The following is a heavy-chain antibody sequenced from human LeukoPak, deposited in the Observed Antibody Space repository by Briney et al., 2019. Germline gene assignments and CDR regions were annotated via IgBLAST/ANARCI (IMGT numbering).Heavy chain of an antibody. CDR1: GFTFGDYA. CDR3: AKLGQPANAFDI. V-gene: IGHV3-49*04. D-gene: IGHD7-27*01. CDR2: IRSKAYGGTT. J-gene: IGHJ3*02. Sequence: GGSLRLSCTASGFTFGDYAMSWVRQAPGKGLEWVGFIRSKAYGGTTEYAASVKGRFTISRDDSKSIAYLQMNSLKTEDTAVYYCAKLGQPANAFDIWGQGTMVTVSS.